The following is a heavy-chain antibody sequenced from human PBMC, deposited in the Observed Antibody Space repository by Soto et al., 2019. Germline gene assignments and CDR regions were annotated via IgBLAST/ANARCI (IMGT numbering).Heavy chain of an antibody. J-gene: IGHJ4*02. D-gene: IGHD3-9*01. Sequence: EVQLVQSGAEVKKPGESLKISCKGSGYSFTSSWIGWVRQMPGKGLEWMGIIYPGDSDTRYSPSFQGQVTISVDKSISTAYLQWSSLKASDTAMYYCARQPDYNILTGYFYYFDYWGPGTLVTVSS. CDR3: ARQPDYNILTGYFYYFDY. CDR2: IYPGDSDT. CDR1: GYSFTSSW. V-gene: IGHV5-51*01.